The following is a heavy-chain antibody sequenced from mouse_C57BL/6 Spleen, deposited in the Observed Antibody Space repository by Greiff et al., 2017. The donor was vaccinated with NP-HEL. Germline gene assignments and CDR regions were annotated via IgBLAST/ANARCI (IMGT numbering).Heavy chain of an antibody. CDR2: INPSSGYT. CDR1: GYTFTSYT. D-gene: IGHD1-1*01. J-gene: IGHJ4*01. V-gene: IGHV1-4*01. CDR3: ARGGTTVVATTHYAMDY. Sequence: QVQLQQSGAELARPGASVKMSCKASGYTFTSYTMHWVKQRPGQGLEWIGYINPSSGYTKYNQKFKDKATLTADKSSSTAYMQLSSLTSEDSAVYYCARGGTTVVATTHYAMDYWGQGTSVTVSS.